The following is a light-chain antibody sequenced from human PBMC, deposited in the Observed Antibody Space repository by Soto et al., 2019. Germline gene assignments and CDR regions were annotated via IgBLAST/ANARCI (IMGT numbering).Light chain of an antibody. CDR2: GAS. J-gene: IGKJ2*01. CDR3: QQYTNWPPYT. CDR1: QSVSTN. V-gene: IGKV3-15*01. Sequence: EIVMTQSPATLSVSPGERATLSCRASQSVSTNLPWYQQKPGQSPRLLIYGASTRATGIPARFSGSGSETEYTLTISSLQSADFAVYYCQQYTNWPPYTFGQGTNLEIK.